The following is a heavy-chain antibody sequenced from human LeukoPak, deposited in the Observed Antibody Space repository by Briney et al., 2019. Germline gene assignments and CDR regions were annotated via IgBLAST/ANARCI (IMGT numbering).Heavy chain of an antibody. V-gene: IGHV3-11*01. J-gene: IGHJ4*02. CDR3: ARDPDYGDPY. CDR1: GFSFSDSY. CDR2: ITSSGTTT. D-gene: IGHD4/OR15-4a*01. Sequence: PGGSLRLSCSASGFSFSDSYMSWFRLSPEKGLEWIAYITSSGTTTEYADSVKGRFTISRVNAKNSLYLQMNSLRPEDTAVYYCARDPDYGDPYWGQGNLVTVSS.